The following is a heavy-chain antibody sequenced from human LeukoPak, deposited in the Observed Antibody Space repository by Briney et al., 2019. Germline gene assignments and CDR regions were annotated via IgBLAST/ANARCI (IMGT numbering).Heavy chain of an antibody. CDR1: GGTISRYY. CDR3: ARWYSSGWAFDY. D-gene: IGHD6-19*01. J-gene: IGHJ4*02. Sequence: SETLSLTCTLSGGTISRYYWNCIRQPPGGGLEWIGYIHYSGSTKYNPSLKSRVTISVDTSKNQFSLKLSSVTAADTAVYYCARWYSSGWAFDYWGQGTLVTVSS. CDR2: IHYSGST. V-gene: IGHV4-59*08.